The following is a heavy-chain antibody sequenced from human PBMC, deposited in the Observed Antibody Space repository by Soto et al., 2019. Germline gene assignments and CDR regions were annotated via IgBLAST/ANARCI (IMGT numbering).Heavy chain of an antibody. CDR3: VKGYWKGDV. CDR2: ISGSGGSI. J-gene: IGHJ6*02. Sequence: EVQLLESGGGLVQPGGSLRLSCAASGFTFSTYAMNWVRQAPGNGLKWVSAISGSGGSIHYADSVKGRFTISRDNSKNTLYLQMNSLRDEDTAVYHCVKGYWKGDVWGQGTTVTVSS. V-gene: IGHV3-23*01. CDR1: GFTFSTYA. D-gene: IGHD1-1*01.